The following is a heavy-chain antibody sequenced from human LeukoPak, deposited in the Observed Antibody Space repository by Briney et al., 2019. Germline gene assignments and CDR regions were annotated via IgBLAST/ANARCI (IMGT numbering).Heavy chain of an antibody. J-gene: IGHJ4*02. Sequence: GGSLRLSCAASGFTVSSNYMSWVRQAPGKGLEWVSVIYSGGSTYYADSVKGRFTISRDNSKNTLYLQMNSLRAEDTAVYYCARDRAGDYYFDYWGQGTLVNVSS. V-gene: IGHV3-66*02. CDR2: IYSGGST. CDR3: ARDRAGDYYFDY. D-gene: IGHD6-19*01. CDR1: GFTVSSNY.